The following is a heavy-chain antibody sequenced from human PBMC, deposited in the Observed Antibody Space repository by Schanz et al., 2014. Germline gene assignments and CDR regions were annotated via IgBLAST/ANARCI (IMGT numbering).Heavy chain of an antibody. CDR3: ATCSGGTCHAKPVLDN. J-gene: IGHJ4*02. CDR2: IIPITGIT. D-gene: IGHD2-15*01. Sequence: QVQLVQSGAEVKKPGASVKVSCKASGYTFTGYHMHWVRQAPGQGLEWMGRIIPITGITNYAQKFQGRVPFTADTSTSTAYMELSSLRSEDTAVYYCATCSGGTCHAKPVLDNWGQGTLVTVSS. V-gene: IGHV1-69*09. CDR1: GYTFTGYH.